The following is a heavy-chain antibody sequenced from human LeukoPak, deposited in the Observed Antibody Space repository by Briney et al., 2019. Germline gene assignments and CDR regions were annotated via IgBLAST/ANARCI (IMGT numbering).Heavy chain of an antibody. CDR3: ARGRGPEAYYDILTPDY. CDR2: INPSGGST. Sequence: GASVKVSCKASGYTFTSYYMHWVRQAPGQGLEWMGIINPSGGSTSYAQKFQGRVTMTRDTSTSTVYMELSSPRSEDTAVYYCARGRGPEAYYDILTPDYWGQGTLVTVSS. D-gene: IGHD3-9*01. V-gene: IGHV1-46*01. CDR1: GYTFTSYY. J-gene: IGHJ4*02.